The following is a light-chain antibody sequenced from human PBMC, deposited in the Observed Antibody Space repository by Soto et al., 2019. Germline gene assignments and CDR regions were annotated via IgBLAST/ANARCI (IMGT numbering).Light chain of an antibody. CDR1: QSVFNNH. CDR3: QQSYSTPSLT. V-gene: IGKV3-20*01. J-gene: IGKJ4*01. Sequence: EIVLTQSPGTLSLSPGEIATLSFRASQSVFNNHIVWYQQKPGQAPRRLIFGASSLQSGVPSRFSGSGSGTDFTLTISSLQPEDFATYYCQQSYSTPSLTFGGGTKVDIK. CDR2: GAS.